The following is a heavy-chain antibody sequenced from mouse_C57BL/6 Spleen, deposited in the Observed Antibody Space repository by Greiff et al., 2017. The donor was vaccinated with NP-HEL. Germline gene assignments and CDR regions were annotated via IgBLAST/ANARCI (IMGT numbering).Heavy chain of an antibody. CDR3: AKNWGEGYYGYFDV. Sequence: QVQLKQSGPGLVQPSQSLSITCTVSGFSLTSYGVHWVRQPPGKGLEWLGVIWSGGSTDYNAAFISRLSISKDNSKSQVFFKMNSLQADDTAIYYCAKNWGEGYYGYFDVWGTGTTVTVSS. D-gene: IGHD2-2*01. J-gene: IGHJ1*03. V-gene: IGHV2-4*01. CDR1: GFSLTSYG. CDR2: IWSGGST.